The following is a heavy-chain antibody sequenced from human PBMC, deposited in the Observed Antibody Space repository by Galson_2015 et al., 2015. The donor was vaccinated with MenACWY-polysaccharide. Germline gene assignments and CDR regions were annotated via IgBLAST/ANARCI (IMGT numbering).Heavy chain of an antibody. J-gene: IGHJ4*02. D-gene: IGHD1-1*01. CDR1: GFTFRSHD. CDR3: ARDTPGIEDFDY. Sequence: SLRLSCAVSGFTFRSHDMNWVRQAPGKGLEWVSYIDTSGTSTKYADSVKGRFIMSRDNAKNSLYLQMNSLRLEDTAGYYCARDTPGIEDFDYWGQGILVTVSS. V-gene: IGHV3-48*01. CDR2: IDTSGTST.